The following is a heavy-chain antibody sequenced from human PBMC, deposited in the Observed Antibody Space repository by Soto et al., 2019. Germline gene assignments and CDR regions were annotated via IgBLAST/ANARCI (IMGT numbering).Heavy chain of an antibody. CDR2: ISGSDNTT. CDR1: GFTFSSYA. Sequence: PGVSLRVSCAASGFTFSSYAMSWVRQAPGKGLEWVSAISGSDNTTYYADSVKGRFTISRDNSKNTLYLQMSSLRADDTAVYYCDPMGVCGQGTTVTVSS. J-gene: IGHJ6*02. V-gene: IGHV3-23*01. CDR3: DPMGV.